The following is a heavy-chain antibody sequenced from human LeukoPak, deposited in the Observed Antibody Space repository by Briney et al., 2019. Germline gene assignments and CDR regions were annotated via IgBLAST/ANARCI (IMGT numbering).Heavy chain of an antibody. J-gene: IGHJ4*02. V-gene: IGHV3-74*03. CDR3: ARDRYGAGDY. D-gene: IGHD5-18*01. CDR1: GFTFSNYW. CDR2: INNDGTTT. Sequence: GGSLRLSCAASGFTFSNYWMLWVRRAPGKGLVWVSRINNDGTTTTYADSVEGRFTISRDNAKNTLYLQMNSLRAEDTAMYYCARDRYGAGDYWGQGTLVTVSS.